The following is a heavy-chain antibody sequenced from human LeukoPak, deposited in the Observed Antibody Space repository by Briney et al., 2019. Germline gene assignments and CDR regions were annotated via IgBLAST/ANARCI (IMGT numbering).Heavy chain of an antibody. D-gene: IGHD2-2*01. V-gene: IGHV3-23*01. CDR1: GFTFSSYA. Sequence: PGGSLRLSRAASGFTFSSYAMSWVRQAPGKGLEWVSAISGSGGSTYYADSVKGRFTISRDNSKNTLYLQMNSLRAEDTAVYYCAKGPTSWYYFDYWGQGTLVTVSS. J-gene: IGHJ4*02. CDR2: ISGSGGST. CDR3: AKGPTSWYYFDY.